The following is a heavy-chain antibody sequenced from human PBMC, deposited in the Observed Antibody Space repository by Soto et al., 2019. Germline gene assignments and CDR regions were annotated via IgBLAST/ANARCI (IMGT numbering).Heavy chain of an antibody. CDR1: GYSFTSYW. Sequence: GESLNISCKCSGYSFTSYWISWGRQMPGKSLEWMGRIDPSDSYTNYSPSFQGHVTISADKSISTAYLQWSSLKASDTAMYYCARFEDVNGMDVWGQGTTVTVSS. CDR2: IDPSDSYT. V-gene: IGHV5-10-1*01. J-gene: IGHJ6*02. CDR3: ARFEDVNGMDV. D-gene: IGHD2-15*01.